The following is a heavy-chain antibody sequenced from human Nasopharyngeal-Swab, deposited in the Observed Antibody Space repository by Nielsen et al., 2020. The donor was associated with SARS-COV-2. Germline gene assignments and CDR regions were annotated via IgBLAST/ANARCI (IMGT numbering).Heavy chain of an antibody. CDR1: GFTFDDYA. CDR2: VNWNSAAI. J-gene: IGHJ6*02. Sequence: SLKISCAASGFTFDDYAMHWVRQPPGKGLERVSGVNWNSAAIHYADSVKGRFTISRDNAKNSLYLQMNSLRSEDTALYYCAKDVNSALVSGYGMDVWGRGTTVTVSS. V-gene: IGHV3-9*01. D-gene: IGHD5-18*01. CDR3: AKDVNSALVSGYGMDV.